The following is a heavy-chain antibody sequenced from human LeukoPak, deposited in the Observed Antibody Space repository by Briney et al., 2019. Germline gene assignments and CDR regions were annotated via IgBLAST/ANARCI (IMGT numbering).Heavy chain of an antibody. CDR2: ISGNGGST. V-gene: IGHV3-43*02. CDR1: GFTFHDYA. D-gene: IGHD6-19*01. Sequence: TGGSLRLSCAASGFTFHDYAIHWVRQAPGKGLEWVCHISGNGGSTYYADSVKGRFTISRDNSKKSLYLQMNRLRTEDTALYYCAKGGGWLIDYWGQGTLVTVSS. CDR3: AKGGGWLIDY. J-gene: IGHJ4*02.